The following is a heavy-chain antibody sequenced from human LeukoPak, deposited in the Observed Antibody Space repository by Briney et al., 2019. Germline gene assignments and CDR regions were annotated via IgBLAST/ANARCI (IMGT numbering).Heavy chain of an antibody. J-gene: IGHJ3*02. CDR3: AREAPVVAAREAQNAFDI. Sequence: ASVKVSCKASGYAFTGYYMHWVRQAPGQGLEWLGWINPNSGGTNDAQKFQGRVTMTRDTSISTAYMEVSRLRSDDTAVYYCAREAPVVAAREAQNAFDIWGQGTMVTVSS. CDR1: GYAFTGYY. CDR2: INPNSGGT. D-gene: IGHD2-15*01. V-gene: IGHV1-2*02.